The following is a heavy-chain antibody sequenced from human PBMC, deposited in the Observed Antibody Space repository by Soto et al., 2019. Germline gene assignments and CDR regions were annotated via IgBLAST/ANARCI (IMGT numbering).Heavy chain of an antibody. CDR2: ISSSSSYI. J-gene: IGHJ4*02. Sequence: GGSLRLSCAASGFTFSSYSMNWVRQAPGKGLEWVSSISSSSSYIYYADSVKGRFTISRDNAKNSLYLQMNSLRAEDTAVYYCARAEEDDILTGYYYVDYWGEGTLVTVS. V-gene: IGHV3-21*01. CDR3: ARAEEDDILTGYYYVDY. D-gene: IGHD3-9*01. CDR1: GFTFSSYS.